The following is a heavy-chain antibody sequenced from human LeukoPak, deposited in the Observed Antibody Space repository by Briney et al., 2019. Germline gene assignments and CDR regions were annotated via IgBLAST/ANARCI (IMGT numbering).Heavy chain of an antibody. D-gene: IGHD3-22*01. CDR1: GFTVSSNY. CDR3: AREYYYDSSGLGY. V-gene: IGHV3-66*01. Sequence: PGGSLRLSCAASGFTVSSNYMSWVRQAPGKGLEWVSVIYSGGSTYYADSVKGRFTISRDNSKNTLYLQMNSLRAEDTAVYYCAREYYYDSSGLGYWGQGTLVTVSS. CDR2: IYSGGST. J-gene: IGHJ4*02.